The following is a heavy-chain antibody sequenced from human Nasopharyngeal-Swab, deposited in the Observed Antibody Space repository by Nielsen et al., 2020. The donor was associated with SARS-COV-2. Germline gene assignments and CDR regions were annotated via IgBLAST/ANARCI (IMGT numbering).Heavy chain of an antibody. Sequence: ASVKVSCKASGYTFTSYDINWVRQATGQGLERRGWMNPNSGNTGYAQKFQGRVTITSNTSISTAYMELSSLRSEDTAVYYCARVYCSSTSCFYGMAVWGQGTTVTVSS. D-gene: IGHD2-2*01. CDR1: GYTFTSYD. CDR3: ARVYCSSTSCFYGMAV. CDR2: MNPNSGNT. V-gene: IGHV1-8*03. J-gene: IGHJ6*02.